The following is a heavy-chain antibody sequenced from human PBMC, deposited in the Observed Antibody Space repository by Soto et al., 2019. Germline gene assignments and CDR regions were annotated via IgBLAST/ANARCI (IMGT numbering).Heavy chain of an antibody. CDR1: GYTFTSYG. CDR2: ISAYNGNT. CDR3: ARDQGGWTTPADNAFDI. V-gene: IGHV1-18*01. J-gene: IGHJ3*02. D-gene: IGHD6-19*01. Sequence: QVQLVQSGAEVKKPGASVKVSCKASGYTFTSYGISWVRQAPGQGLEWMGWISAYNGNTNDAQKLQGRVTMTTDTATSTAYMELRSLRSDDTAVDYCARDQGGWTTPADNAFDIWGQGTMVTVSS.